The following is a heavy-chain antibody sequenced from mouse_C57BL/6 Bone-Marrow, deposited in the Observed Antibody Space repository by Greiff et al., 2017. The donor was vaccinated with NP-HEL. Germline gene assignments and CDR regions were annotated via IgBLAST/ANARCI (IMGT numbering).Heavy chain of an antibody. CDR2: GQGLEWIG. V-gene: IGHV1-87*01. Sequence: VKLVESGPELARPWASVKISCQAFYTFSRRVHFAIRDTNYWMQWVKQRPGQGLEWIGAIYPGNGDTSYNQKFKGKATLTADKSSSTAYMQLSSLTSEDSAVYYCAWSYGSSYDWYFDVWGTGTTVTVSS. D-gene: IGHD1-1*01. CDR1: YTFSRRVH. CDR3: SEDSAVYYCAWSYGSSYDWYFDV. J-gene: IGHJ1*03.